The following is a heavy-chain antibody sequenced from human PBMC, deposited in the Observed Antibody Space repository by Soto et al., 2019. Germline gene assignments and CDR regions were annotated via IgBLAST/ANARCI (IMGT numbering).Heavy chain of an antibody. CDR3: ARGSTYCGGDCYAKHDQH. Sequence: EVQLVESGGGLVKPGGSLRLSCAASGFTFSSYSMNWVRQAPGKGLEWVSSISSSSSYIYYADSVKGRFTISRDNVKNSLYRQTNSLRAEDTAVYYCARGSTYCGGDCYAKHDQHWGQGTLVTVSS. V-gene: IGHV3-21*01. CDR2: ISSSSSYI. CDR1: GFTFSSYS. J-gene: IGHJ1*01. D-gene: IGHD2-21*02.